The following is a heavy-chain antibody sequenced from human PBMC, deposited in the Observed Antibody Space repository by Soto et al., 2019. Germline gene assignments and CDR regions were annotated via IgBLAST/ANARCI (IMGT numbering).Heavy chain of an antibody. V-gene: IGHV3-30*18. J-gene: IGHJ4*02. CDR3: ANSRAYDYGDYFDY. Sequence: PLGSLRLSCAASGFTFSSYGMHWVRQAPGKGLEWVAVISYDGSNKYYADSVKGRFTISRDNSKNTLYLQMNSLRAEDTAVYYCANSRAYDYGDYFDYWGQGTLVTVSS. D-gene: IGHD4-17*01. CDR2: ISYDGSNK. CDR1: GFTFSSYG.